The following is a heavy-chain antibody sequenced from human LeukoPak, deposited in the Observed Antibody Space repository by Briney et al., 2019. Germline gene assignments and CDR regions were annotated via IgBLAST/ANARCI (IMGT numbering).Heavy chain of an antibody. CDR2: IIPIFGTA. CDR1: GGTFSSYA. V-gene: IGHV1-69*05. J-gene: IGHJ4*02. D-gene: IGHD1-26*01. Sequence: ASVKVSCKASGGTFSSYAISWVRQAPGQGLEWMGGIIPIFGTANYAQKFQGRVTMTRDTSISTAYMELSRLRSDDTAVYYCARGCGSYYEEFDYWGQGTLVTVSS. CDR3: ARGCGSYYEEFDY.